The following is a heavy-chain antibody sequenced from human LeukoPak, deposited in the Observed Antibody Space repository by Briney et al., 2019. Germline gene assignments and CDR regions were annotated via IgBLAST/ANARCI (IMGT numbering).Heavy chain of an antibody. J-gene: IGHJ4*02. V-gene: IGHV3-43*01. CDR2: ISWDGGNT. CDR3: ARDWMDYDSSGYYGRHFDY. Sequence: PGGSLRLSCAASGFTFDDYTMHWVRQAPGKGLEWVSLISWDGGNTYYADSVKGRFTISRDNAKNSLYLQMNSLRAEDTAVYYCARDWMDYDSSGYYGRHFDYWGQGTLVTVSS. CDR1: GFTFDDYT. D-gene: IGHD3-22*01.